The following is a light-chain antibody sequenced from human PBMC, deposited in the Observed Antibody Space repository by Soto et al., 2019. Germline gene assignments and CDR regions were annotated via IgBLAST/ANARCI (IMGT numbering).Light chain of an antibody. J-gene: IGKJ1*01. Sequence: EIVMTQSPATLSGSPGERVTLSGMASQSVSTNVAWYQQKPGQAPRLLLYGASTRATGLPARFSGSGSGTEFTLTISSLQPDDFATYYCQHYNSYSEAFGQGTKVDIK. CDR3: QHYNSYSEA. CDR1: QSVSTN. CDR2: GAS. V-gene: IGKV3-15*01.